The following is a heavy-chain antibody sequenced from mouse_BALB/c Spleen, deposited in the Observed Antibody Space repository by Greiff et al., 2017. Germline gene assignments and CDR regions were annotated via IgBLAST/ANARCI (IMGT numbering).Heavy chain of an antibody. CDR1: GYTFTDYA. V-gene: IGHV1-67*01. CDR2: ISTYYGNT. CDR3: ARGRYGGSMDY. D-gene: IGHD2-14*01. J-gene: IGHJ4*01. Sequence: VQLQQSGPELVRPGVPVKISCKGSGYTFTDYAMHWVKQSHAKSLEWIGVISTYYGNTNYNQKFKGKATMTVDKSSSTAYMELARLTSEDAAIYYCARGRYGGSMDYWGQGTSVTVSS.